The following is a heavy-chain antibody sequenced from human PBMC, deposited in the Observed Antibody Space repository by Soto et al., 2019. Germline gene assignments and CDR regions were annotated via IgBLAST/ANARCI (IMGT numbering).Heavy chain of an antibody. CDR3: ARDDNPDY. CDR2: INGDGSTT. J-gene: IGHJ4*02. CDR1: GFTFSTYW. Sequence: EVQLVESGGGLVQPGGSLRLSCAASGFTFSTYWMHWVRQGPGKGLVWLSRINGDGSTTEYADSVKGRFTISRGNATNTLYLQIHSLRVEDTAVYYCARDDNPDYWGQGTLVTVSS. D-gene: IGHD1-20*01. V-gene: IGHV3-74*03.